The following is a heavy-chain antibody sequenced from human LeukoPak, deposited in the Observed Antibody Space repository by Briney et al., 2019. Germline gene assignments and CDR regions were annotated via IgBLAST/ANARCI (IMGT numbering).Heavy chain of an antibody. CDR1: GFTFSSYA. CDR2: ISYDGSNK. D-gene: IGHD4-17*01. V-gene: IGHV3-30-3*02. Sequence: GGSLRLSCAASGFTFSSYAMHWVRQAPGKGLEWVAVISYDGSNKYYADSVKGRFTISRDSSMNTLYLQMNSLRAEDTAVYYCAKHKENYGDSCLDDYWGQGTLVTVSS. CDR3: AKHKENYGDSCLDDY. J-gene: IGHJ4*02.